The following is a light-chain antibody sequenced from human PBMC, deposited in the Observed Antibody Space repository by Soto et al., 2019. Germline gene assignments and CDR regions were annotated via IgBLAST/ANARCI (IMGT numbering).Light chain of an antibody. CDR2: AIS. Sequence: DIQMTQSPSSLSASVGDSVTISCRAGQTINTFLNWYQQKPGQAPKVLIFAISTLQPGVPSRFRGSGSGTEFSLTISSLQPEDAATYYCQQSYSMPPRTFCQGTKVHIK. CDR3: QQSYSMPPRT. V-gene: IGKV1-39*01. J-gene: IGKJ1*01. CDR1: QTINTF.